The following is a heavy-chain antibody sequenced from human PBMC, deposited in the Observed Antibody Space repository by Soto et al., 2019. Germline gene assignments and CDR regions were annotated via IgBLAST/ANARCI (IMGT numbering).Heavy chain of an antibody. CDR2: IGWKSGSI. Sequence: EVQLVESGGGLVQPGRSLRLSCAASGFTFDDYAMHCVRQAQGKGLEWVSGIGWKSGSIVYADSVKGRFTISRDNAKNSLYLKMNSLRAEDTALYYCAKARRLLWFGGYGMDVWGQGTTVTVSS. V-gene: IGHV3-9*01. J-gene: IGHJ6*02. CDR1: GFTFDDYA. D-gene: IGHD3-10*01. CDR3: AKARRLLWFGGYGMDV.